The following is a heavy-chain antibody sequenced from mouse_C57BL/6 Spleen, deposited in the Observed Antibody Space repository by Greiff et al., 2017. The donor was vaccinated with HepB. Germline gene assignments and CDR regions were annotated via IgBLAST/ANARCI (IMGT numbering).Heavy chain of an antibody. D-gene: IGHD2-9*01. V-gene: IGHV5-4*01. Sequence: EVNVVESGGGLVKPGGSLKLSCAASGFTFSSYAMSWVRQTPEKRLEWVATISDGGSYTYYPDNVKGRFTISRDNAKNNLYLQMSHLKSEDTAMYYCARDSRAYYGYDYFDYWGQGTTLTVSS. CDR2: ISDGGSYT. J-gene: IGHJ2*01. CDR1: GFTFSSYA. CDR3: ARDSRAYYGYDYFDY.